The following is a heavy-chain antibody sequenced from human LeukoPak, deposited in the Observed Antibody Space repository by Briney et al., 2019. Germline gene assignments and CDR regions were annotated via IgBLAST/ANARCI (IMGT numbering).Heavy chain of an antibody. CDR2: ISYDGSNK. D-gene: IGHD5-18*01. Sequence: GGSLRLSCVASGFPFSSYGMHWVRQAPGKGLEWVAVISYDGSNKYYADSVKGRFTISRDNSDSTLYLQMNSLRDEDTAMYYCAKEGTAMASSYFDYWGQGTLITVSS. J-gene: IGHJ4*02. CDR3: AKEGTAMASSYFDY. V-gene: IGHV3-30*18. CDR1: GFPFSSYG.